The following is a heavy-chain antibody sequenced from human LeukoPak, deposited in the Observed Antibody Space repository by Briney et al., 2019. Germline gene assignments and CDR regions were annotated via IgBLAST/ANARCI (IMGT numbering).Heavy chain of an antibody. CDR1: GYTFTGYY. V-gene: IGHV7-4-1*02. CDR3: ARPGGYCSDTRCYPHY. J-gene: IGHJ4*02. D-gene: IGHD2-2*01. Sequence: ASVKVSCKTSGYTFTGYYMHWVRQAPGQGLEWMGWINTNTGNPTYAQGFTGRFVFSLDTSVSTAYLQISSLKAEDTAVYYCARPGGYCSDTRCYPHYWGQGTLVTVSS. CDR2: INTNTGNP.